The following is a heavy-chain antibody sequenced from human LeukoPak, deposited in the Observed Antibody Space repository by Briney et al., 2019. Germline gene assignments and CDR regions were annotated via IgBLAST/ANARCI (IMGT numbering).Heavy chain of an antibody. CDR3: TTRVSTTNDN. Sequence: PGGSLRLSCAASGFAFSNVWMNWVRQAPGKGLQWVGRILTKNEGETTGYAAPVKGRFTISRDDSKSTLYLQMNSLEIEDTAVYYCTTRVSTTNDNWGQGTLVTVSS. CDR1: GFAFSNVW. V-gene: IGHV3-15*01. CDR2: ILTKNEGETT. J-gene: IGHJ4*02. D-gene: IGHD5/OR15-5a*01.